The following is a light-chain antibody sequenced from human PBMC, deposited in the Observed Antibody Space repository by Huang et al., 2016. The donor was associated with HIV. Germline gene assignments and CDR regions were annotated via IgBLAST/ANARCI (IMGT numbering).Light chain of an antibody. V-gene: IGKV2-28*01. Sequence: IVMTQSPLSLPVTPGEPATISCRSSQSPLHSNGYNYLDWYLQKPGQSPQLLIYLGSHRAAGVPDRFSGSGSGTYFTLKISRVEAEDVGVYYCMQALQGLVFGPGTTVDIK. CDR2: LGS. J-gene: IGKJ3*01. CDR1: QSPLHSNGYNY. CDR3: MQALQGLV.